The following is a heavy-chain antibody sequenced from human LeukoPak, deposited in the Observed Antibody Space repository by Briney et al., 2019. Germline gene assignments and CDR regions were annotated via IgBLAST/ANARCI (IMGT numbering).Heavy chain of an antibody. D-gene: IGHD4-17*01. J-gene: IGHJ4*02. CDR1: GGSISSGGYY. V-gene: IGHV4-31*03. CDR3: ARHRVYGDHNRSGYFDY. Sequence: SETLSLTCTVSGGSISSGGYYWSWIRQHPGKGLEWIGYIYYSGSTYYNPSLKSRVTISVDTSKNQFSLKLSSVTAADTAVYYCARHRVYGDHNRSGYFDYWGQGTLVTVSS. CDR2: IYYSGST.